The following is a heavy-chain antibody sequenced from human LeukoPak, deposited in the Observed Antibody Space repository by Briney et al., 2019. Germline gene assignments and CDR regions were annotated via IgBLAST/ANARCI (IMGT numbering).Heavy chain of an antibody. CDR1: GFTFNIHW. V-gene: IGHV3-74*01. D-gene: IGHD3-3*01. CDR3: ARELGDMDV. CDR2: ISGDGTDP. Sequence: GGSLRLSCAESGFTFNIHWMHWVRQAPGKGLVWVAGISGDGTDPKYAESVKGRFTISRDNGENTLYLQMNSLRNEDTALYYCARELGDMDVWGKGTTVTVSS. J-gene: IGHJ6*03.